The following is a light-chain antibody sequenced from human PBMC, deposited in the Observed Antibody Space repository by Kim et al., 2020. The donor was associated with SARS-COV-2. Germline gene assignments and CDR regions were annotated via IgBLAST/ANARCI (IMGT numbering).Light chain of an antibody. CDR1: TGPVTSDHY. Sequence: PGGTVTLTWGSSTGPVTSDHYPYWIQQKAGQAPRTLIYDTSNKHSWTPARFSGSLLGGKAALTLSGALPEDEADYYCLVYSPVRVFGGGTQLTVL. CDR2: DTS. CDR3: LVYSPVRV. J-gene: IGLJ7*01. V-gene: IGLV7-46*01.